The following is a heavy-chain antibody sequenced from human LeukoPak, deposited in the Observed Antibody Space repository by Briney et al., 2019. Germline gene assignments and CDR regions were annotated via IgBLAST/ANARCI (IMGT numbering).Heavy chain of an antibody. V-gene: IGHV3-23*01. D-gene: IGHD3-22*01. CDR3: ARARNHYYDSSGAFYDY. CDR2: ITGSGGST. Sequence: GGSLRLSCAASGFTFSSYAMTWVRQAPGNGLEWVSDITGSGGSTYYADSVKGRFTISRDNSKNTLYLQMNGLRAEDTAVYYCARARNHYYDSSGAFYDYWGQGTLVTVSS. CDR1: GFTFSSYA. J-gene: IGHJ4*02.